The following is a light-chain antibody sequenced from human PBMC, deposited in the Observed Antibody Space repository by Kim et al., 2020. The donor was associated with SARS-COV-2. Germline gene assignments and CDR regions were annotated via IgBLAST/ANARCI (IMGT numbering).Light chain of an antibody. CDR1: SSDVGGYDL. Sequence: GQSVTTSCTGTSSDVGGYDLVSWYQQHPGKAPKLMICDVSNRPSGVPDRFSGSKSGNTASLTISGLQADDEADYYCCSYAGSYTWVFGGGTQLTVL. CDR2: DVS. J-gene: IGLJ3*02. V-gene: IGLV2-11*03. CDR3: CSYAGSYTWV.